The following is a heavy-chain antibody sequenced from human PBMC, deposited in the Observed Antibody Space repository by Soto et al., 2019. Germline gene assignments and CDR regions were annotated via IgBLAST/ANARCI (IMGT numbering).Heavy chain of an antibody. V-gene: IGHV3-23*01. J-gene: IGHJ6*03. CDR3: AKVPRQYFSNSRCYTDNCYYYMDV. CDR1: GFPFSIHA. CDR2: IIGSGDIT. Sequence: EVQLLESGGGLEQPGGSLRLSCAASGFPFSIHAMTWVRQAPGKGLELVASIIGSGDITYYADSVKGRFTISRDNSQNTLYLQMNSLRAQDTAVNYCAKVPRQYFSNSRCYTDNCYYYMDVCVKGPPVTVSS. D-gene: IGHD2-2*02.